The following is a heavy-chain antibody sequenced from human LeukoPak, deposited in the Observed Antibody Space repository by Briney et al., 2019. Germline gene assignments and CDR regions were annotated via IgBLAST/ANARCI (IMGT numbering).Heavy chain of an antibody. CDR3: ARHRY. V-gene: IGHV4-34*01. J-gene: IGHJ4*02. D-gene: IGHD3-16*02. CDR1: GFTFSGYS. CDR2: INHSGST. Sequence: GSLRLSCAASGFTFSGYSMNWVRQAPGKGLEWIGEINHSGSTNYNPSLKSRVTISVDTSKNQFSLKLSSVTAADTAVYYCARHRYWGQGTLVTVSS.